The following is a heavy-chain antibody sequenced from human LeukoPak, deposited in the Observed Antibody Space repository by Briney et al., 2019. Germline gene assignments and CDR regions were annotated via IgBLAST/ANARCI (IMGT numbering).Heavy chain of an antibody. CDR1: GVSISSYY. J-gene: IGHJ4*02. Sequence: SETPSLTCTVSGVSISSYYWSWVRQPAGKGLEWIGRISSSGSTDYNPSLKSRVTMSVDTSKNQFSLKLSSVTAADTAVYYCAMVATGTMADYWGQGTLLTVSS. D-gene: IGHD1-1*01. V-gene: IGHV4-4*07. CDR3: AMVATGTMADY. CDR2: ISSSGST.